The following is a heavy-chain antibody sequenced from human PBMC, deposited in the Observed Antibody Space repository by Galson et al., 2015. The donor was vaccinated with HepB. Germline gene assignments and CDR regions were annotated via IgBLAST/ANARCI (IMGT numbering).Heavy chain of an antibody. CDR3: ARGIYSSGWSSYFFDY. J-gene: IGHJ4*02. D-gene: IGHD6-19*01. V-gene: IGHV1-18*01. CDR2: ISAHNGNT. Sequence: SVKVSCKASGYTFTSYGISWVRQAPGQGLEWMGWISAHNGNTNYAQKLQGRVTMTTDTSTSTAYMELRSLRSDDTAVYYCARGIYSSGWSSYFFDYWGQGTLVTVSS. CDR1: GYTFTSYG.